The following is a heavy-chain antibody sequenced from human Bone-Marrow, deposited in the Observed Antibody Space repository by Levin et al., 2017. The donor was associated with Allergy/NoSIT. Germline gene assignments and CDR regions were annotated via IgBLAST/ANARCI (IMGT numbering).Heavy chain of an antibody. CDR1: GFTFSSYW. CDR2: IKQDGSEK. Sequence: GESLKISCAASGFTFSSYWMSWVHQAPGKGLEWVANIKQDGSEKYYVDSVKGRFTISRDNAENSLYLQMNSLRAEDTAVYYCARVKVAVAAFDIWGQGTMVTVSS. D-gene: IGHD6-19*01. V-gene: IGHV3-7*03. J-gene: IGHJ3*02. CDR3: ARVKVAVAAFDI.